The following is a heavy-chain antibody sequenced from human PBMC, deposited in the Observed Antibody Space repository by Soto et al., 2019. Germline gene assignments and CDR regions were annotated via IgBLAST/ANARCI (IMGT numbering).Heavy chain of an antibody. CDR1: GFSLSTSGVG. V-gene: IGHV2-5*02. J-gene: IGHJ4*02. Sequence: QITLKESGPTLVKPTQTLTLTCTFSGFSLSTSGVGVGWIRQPPGKALEWLALIYWDDDKRYSPSLKSRLTITKDTSKNQVVLTMTNIDPVDTATYYCAHIRPLCSGGSCYPSFDYWGQGTLVTVSS. CDR2: IYWDDDK. D-gene: IGHD2-15*01. CDR3: AHIRPLCSGGSCYPSFDY.